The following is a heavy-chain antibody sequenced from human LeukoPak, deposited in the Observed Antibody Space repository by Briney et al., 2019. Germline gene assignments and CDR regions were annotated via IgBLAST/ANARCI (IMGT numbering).Heavy chain of an antibody. CDR2: ISGDGGST. CDR1: GFTFSTYA. J-gene: IGHJ4*02. D-gene: IGHD2-2*01. V-gene: IGHV3-23*01. CDR3: AKRPDCSTTNCFRFEY. Sequence: GGSLRLSCAASGFTFSTYAMSWVRQAPGQGLEWVSSISGDGGSTYYAESVKGRFTISRDNSKSTLYLQMSSLRAEDTAVYYCAKRPDCSTTNCFRFEYWGQGTLVTVSS.